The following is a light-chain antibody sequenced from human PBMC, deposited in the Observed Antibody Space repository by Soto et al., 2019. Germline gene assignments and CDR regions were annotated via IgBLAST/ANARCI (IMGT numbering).Light chain of an antibody. CDR3: QQYNNWPPIT. V-gene: IGKV3-15*01. CDR1: QSVSGN. CDR2: GAS. J-gene: IGKJ5*01. Sequence: EIVMTQSPAPLSVSPGERATLSCSASQSVSGNLAWYQQKPDQAPRLLIYGASTRATGIPARFSGSGSGTEFTLTISSMQSEDVAVDYCQQYNNWPPITFGQGTRLEIK.